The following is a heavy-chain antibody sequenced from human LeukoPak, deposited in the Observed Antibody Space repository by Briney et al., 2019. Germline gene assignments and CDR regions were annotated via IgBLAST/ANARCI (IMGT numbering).Heavy chain of an antibody. CDR3: AKDRPYYYDSSGYSY. CDR2: ISGSGGST. J-gene: IGHJ4*02. Sequence: PGGSLRLSCAASGFTFSSYAMSWVRQAPGKGLEWVSAISGSGGSTYYADSVKGRFTISRGNSKNTLYLQMNSLRAEDTAVYYCAKDRPYYYDSSGYSYWGQGTLVTVSS. CDR1: GFTFSSYA. V-gene: IGHV3-23*01. D-gene: IGHD3-22*01.